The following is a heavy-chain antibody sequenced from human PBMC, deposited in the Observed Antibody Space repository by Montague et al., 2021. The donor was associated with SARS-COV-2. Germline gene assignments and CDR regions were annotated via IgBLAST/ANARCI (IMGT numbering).Heavy chain of an antibody. Sequence: SETLSLTCTVSGGSVSSGSYYWSWIRQPPGKGLEWIGYIYYSGSTNYNPSLKSRVTISVDTSKNQFSLKLSSVTAADTAVYYCARESLGCYDTSSYYIFDYWGQGTLVTVSS. CDR3: ARESLGCYDTSSYYIFDY. D-gene: IGHD3-22*01. CDR2: IYYSGST. V-gene: IGHV4-61*01. J-gene: IGHJ4*02. CDR1: GGSVSSGSYY.